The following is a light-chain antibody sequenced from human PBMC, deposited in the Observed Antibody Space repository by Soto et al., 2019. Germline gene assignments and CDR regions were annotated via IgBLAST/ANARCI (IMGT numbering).Light chain of an antibody. J-gene: IGLJ3*02. CDR3: QSYDSSLSGWV. Sequence: QSVLTQPPSVSGAPGQRVTISCTGRSSNIGAGYDVHWYQQLPGTAPKLLIYGNNNRPSGVPDRFSGSKSGTSASLAITGLQAEDEADYYCQSYDSSLSGWVFGGGTKLTVL. V-gene: IGLV1-40*01. CDR1: SSNIGAGYD. CDR2: GNN.